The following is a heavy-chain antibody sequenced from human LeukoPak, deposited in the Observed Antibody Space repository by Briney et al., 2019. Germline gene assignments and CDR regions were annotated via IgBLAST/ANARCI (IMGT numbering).Heavy chain of an antibody. J-gene: IGHJ4*02. CDR3: ARDIREVGESHYFDY. CDR1: GFSITTYY. Sequence: SETLSLTRTVSGFSITTYYWSWIRQSPGNGLEWIGLIHSSGSTTYNPSLKSRVTISVDTSKNQFSLHLSSVTAADTAVYYCARDIREVGESHYFDYWGQGTLVTVPS. D-gene: IGHD1-26*01. CDR2: IHSSGST. V-gene: IGHV4-59*01.